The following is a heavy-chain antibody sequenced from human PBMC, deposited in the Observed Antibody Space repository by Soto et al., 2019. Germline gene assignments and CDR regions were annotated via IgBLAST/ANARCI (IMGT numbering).Heavy chain of an antibody. CDR2: ISSSGGTT. V-gene: IGHV3-23*01. D-gene: IGHD3-9*01. J-gene: IGHJ4*02. Sequence: GGSLRLSCATSGFNFNNYAMSWVRQAPGERLEWVSFISSSGGTTYYADSVKGRFTISRDNSRNTVFLQMNTLGAEDTAIYYCATFMKVTGPGWARASEYSCQGIWVSV. CDR1: GFNFNNYA. CDR3: ATFMKVTGPGWARASEY.